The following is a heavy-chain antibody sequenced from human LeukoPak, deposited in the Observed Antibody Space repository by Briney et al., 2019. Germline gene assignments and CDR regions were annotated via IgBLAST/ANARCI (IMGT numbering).Heavy chain of an antibody. Sequence: ASVKVSCTASGYTFTSYDINWVRQATGQGLEWMGWMNPNSGNTGYAQKFQGRVTMTRNTSISTAYMELSSLRSEDTAVYYCARGDAYYDFWSGYYRGSKEYYFDYWGQGTLVTVSS. CDR1: GYTFTSYD. V-gene: IGHV1-8*01. D-gene: IGHD3-3*01. CDR3: ARGDAYYDFWSGYYRGSKEYYFDY. CDR2: MNPNSGNT. J-gene: IGHJ4*02.